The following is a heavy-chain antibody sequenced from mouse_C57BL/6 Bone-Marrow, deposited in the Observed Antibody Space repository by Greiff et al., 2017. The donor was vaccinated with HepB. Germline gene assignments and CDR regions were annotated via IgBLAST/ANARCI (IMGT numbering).Heavy chain of an antibody. CDR2: SRNKANDYTT. CDR3: ARDNPGLLYFDY. Sequence: EVKVVESGGGLVQSGRSLRLSCATSGFTFSDFYMEWVRQAPGKGLEWIAASRNKANDYTTEYSASVKGRFIVSRDTSQSILYLQMNALRAEDTAIYYCARDNPGLLYFDYWGQGTTLTVSS. CDR1: GFTFSDFY. D-gene: IGHD2-10*01. V-gene: IGHV7-1*01. J-gene: IGHJ2*01.